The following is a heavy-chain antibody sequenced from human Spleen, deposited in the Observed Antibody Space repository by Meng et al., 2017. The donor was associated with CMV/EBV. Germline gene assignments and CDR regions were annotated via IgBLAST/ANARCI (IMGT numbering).Heavy chain of an antibody. CDR2: IRYDGSNK. J-gene: IGHJ5*02. CDR1: GFNFSSDG. CDR3: AKDKALGSSWANWFDP. V-gene: IGHV3-30*02. Sequence: GFNFSSDGMHWVRQAPGKGLEWVAFIRYDGSNKYYADSVKGRFTISRENSKNTLYLQMNSLRAEDTAVYYCAKDKALGSSWANWFDPWGQGTLVTVS. D-gene: IGHD2-2*01.